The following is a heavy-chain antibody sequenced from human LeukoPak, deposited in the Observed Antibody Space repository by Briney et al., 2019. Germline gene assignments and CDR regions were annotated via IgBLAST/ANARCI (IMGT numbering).Heavy chain of an antibody. D-gene: IGHD5-18*01. V-gene: IGHV5-51*01. J-gene: IGHJ4*02. CDR3: ARGDRVEDTTIITNHFDY. CDR1: GSNFTTYW. Sequence: GESLQISCQGSGSNFTTYWIAWVRPVRGKGLGWMGIIYPDDSDTRYSPSFQGQVTISAYTSINTAYLQWGSLNASDTAMYYCARGDRVEDTTIITNHFDYWGQGTLVTVSS. CDR2: IYPDDSDT.